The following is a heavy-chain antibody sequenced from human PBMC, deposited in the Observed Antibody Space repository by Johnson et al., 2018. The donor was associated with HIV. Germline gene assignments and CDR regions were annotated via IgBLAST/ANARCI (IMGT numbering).Heavy chain of an antibody. CDR2: IWYDGTNK. J-gene: IGHJ3*01. CDR1: GFTFSSYG. Sequence: QVQLVESGGGVVKPGRSLRLSCAASGFTFSSYGMHWVRQAPGQGLEWVALIWYDGTNKYYADSVKGRFTISRVNSKNTLYLQMTSLRAEDTAVYFCAREMVTTGFRAVDLWGQGTMVTVSS. CDR3: AREMVTTGFRAVDL. D-gene: IGHD1-1*01. V-gene: IGHV3-33*01.